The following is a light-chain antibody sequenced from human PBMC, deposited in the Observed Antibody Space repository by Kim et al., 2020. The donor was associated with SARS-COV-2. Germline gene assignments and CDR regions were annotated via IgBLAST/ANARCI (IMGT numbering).Light chain of an antibody. CDR1: QSILHPPSNKNF. CDR3: QKYDSVVPHT. CDR2: WAS. J-gene: IGKJ2*01. V-gene: IGKV4-1*01. Sequence: IVMTQSPDSLAVSLGERASINCKSSQSILHPPSNKNFLAWYQQKPGQPPKLLISWASTRESGVPDRFRGSGSGTDFTLTISSLQAEDGAVDYGQKYDSVVPHTFGQGTKLEI.